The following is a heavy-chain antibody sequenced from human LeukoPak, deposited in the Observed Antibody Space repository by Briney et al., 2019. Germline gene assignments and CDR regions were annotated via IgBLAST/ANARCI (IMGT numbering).Heavy chain of an antibody. CDR3: ARESFAARWD. D-gene: IGHD6-6*01. CDR1: GFTFSRYW. J-gene: IGHJ4*02. Sequence: GGSLRLSCAASGFTFSRYWMSWVRQAPGKGLEWVANIKQDGSQKSYVDSVKGRFTISRDNANNLLYLQMNSLRTEDTAVYYCARESFAARWDWGQGTLVTVSS. V-gene: IGHV3-7*01. CDR2: IKQDGSQK.